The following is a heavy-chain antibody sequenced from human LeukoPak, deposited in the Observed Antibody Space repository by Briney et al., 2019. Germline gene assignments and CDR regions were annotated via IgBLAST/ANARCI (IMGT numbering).Heavy chain of an antibody. D-gene: IGHD4-23*01. J-gene: IGHJ2*01. Sequence: PSETLSLTCTVSGGSISSFYCSWIRQPPGKGLEWLGYIYYRGNTQYNPSLKSRVTISVDTYKNQFSLRLTSVTAADTAVYYCARDLDNGGSSIWYFDLWGRGTLVTVSS. CDR2: IYYRGNT. CDR3: ARDLDNGGSSIWYFDL. CDR1: GGSISSFY. V-gene: IGHV4-59*01.